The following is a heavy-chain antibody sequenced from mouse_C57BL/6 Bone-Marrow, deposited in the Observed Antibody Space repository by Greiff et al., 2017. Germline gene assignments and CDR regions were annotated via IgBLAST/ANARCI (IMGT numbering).Heavy chain of an antibody. Sequence: EVQRVESGGGLVKPGGSLKLSCAASGFTFSSYAMSWVRQTPETRLEWVATISDGGSYTYYPDNVKGRFTISRDNDKNNLYLQMSHLKSEDTAMYYCARDRVTTPQAWFAYWGQGTLVTVSA. CDR1: GFTFSSYA. J-gene: IGHJ3*01. V-gene: IGHV5-4*01. D-gene: IGHD2-5*01. CDR3: ARDRVTTPQAWFAY. CDR2: ISDGGSYT.